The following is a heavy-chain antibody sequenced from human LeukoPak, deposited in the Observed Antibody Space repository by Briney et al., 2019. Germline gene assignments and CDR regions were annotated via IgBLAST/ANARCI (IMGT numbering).Heavy chain of an antibody. V-gene: IGHV4-59*01. CDR3: ARGSARITMVRGVTAFDY. CDR2: IYYSGST. CDR1: GGSISSYY. Sequence: KPSETLSLTCTVSGGSISSYYWSWIRQPPGKGLEWIGYIYYSGSTNYNPSLTSRVTISVETSKNQFSLKLSSVTAADTAVYYCARGSARITMVRGVTAFDYWGQGTLVTVSS. D-gene: IGHD3-10*01. J-gene: IGHJ4*02.